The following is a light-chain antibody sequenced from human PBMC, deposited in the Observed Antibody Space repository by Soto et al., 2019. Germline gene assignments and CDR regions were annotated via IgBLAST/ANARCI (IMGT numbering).Light chain of an antibody. CDR2: DTS. V-gene: IGKV3-11*01. CDR1: QSVSTY. CDR3: QQRSNWPLT. J-gene: IGKJ4*01. Sequence: VLKKLAATLSLTIEERATLSCRASQSVSTYLAWYQQRPGQAPRLLIYDTSNRATGIPARFSGSGSGTDFTLTIISLEPEDFAVYYCQQRSNWPLTFGGGTKVDIK.